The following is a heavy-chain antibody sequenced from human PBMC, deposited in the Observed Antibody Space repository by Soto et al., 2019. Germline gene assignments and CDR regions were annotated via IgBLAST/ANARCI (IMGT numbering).Heavy chain of an antibody. Sequence: GASVKVSCKASGYTFTSYGISWVRQAPGQGLEWMGWISAYNGNTNYAQKLQGRVTTTTDTSTSTAYMELRSLRSDDTAVYYCARLRYFDWLSRLDYWGQGTLVTVSS. D-gene: IGHD3-9*01. CDR3: ARLRYFDWLSRLDY. CDR1: GYTFTSYG. CDR2: ISAYNGNT. V-gene: IGHV1-18*01. J-gene: IGHJ4*02.